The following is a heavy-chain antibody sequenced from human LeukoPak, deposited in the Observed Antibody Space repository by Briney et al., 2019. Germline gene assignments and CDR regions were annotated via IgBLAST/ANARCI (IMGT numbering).Heavy chain of an antibody. CDR1: GYTFTGYY. CDR2: INPNSGGT. V-gene: IGHV1-2*02. J-gene: IGHJ4*02. Sequence: GASVKVSCKASGYTFTGYYMHWVRQAPGQGLEWMGWINPNSGGTNYAQKFQGRVTMTRDTSISTAYMELSRLRSDDTAVYYCARLFRVRDSIRGVIPDYWGQGTLVTVSS. D-gene: IGHD3-10*01. CDR3: ARLFRVRDSIRGVIPDY.